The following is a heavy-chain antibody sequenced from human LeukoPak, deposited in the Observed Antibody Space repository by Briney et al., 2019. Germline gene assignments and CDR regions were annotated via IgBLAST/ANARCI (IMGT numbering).Heavy chain of an antibody. CDR2: IKQDGSET. CDR3: TRGRRRDPTGSSYYYGMDV. V-gene: IGHV3-7*03. D-gene: IGHD1-1*01. Sequence: GGSLRLSCAASAFTFSRYWMSWVRQAPGKGLEWVANIKQDGSETYYVDSVKGRFTISRDNAKNSLHLRMNSLRAEDTAVYYCTRGRRRDPTGSSYYYGMDVWGQGTTVAVSS. CDR1: AFTFSRYW. J-gene: IGHJ6*01.